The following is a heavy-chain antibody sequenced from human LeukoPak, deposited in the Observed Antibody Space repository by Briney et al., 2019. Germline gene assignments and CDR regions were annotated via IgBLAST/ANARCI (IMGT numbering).Heavy chain of an antibody. CDR3: ARETIFGVVMTGDWFDP. CDR1: GGSITYYY. Sequence: LETLSLTCAVSGGSITYYYWNWIRQPPGKGLERIGYIHNSGSTSYNSSLKSRVTISADMSKNQVSLKLTSVTAADTAVYYCARETIFGVVMTGDWFDPWGQGTLVTVSS. V-gene: IGHV4-59*01. J-gene: IGHJ5*02. CDR2: IHNSGST. D-gene: IGHD3-3*01.